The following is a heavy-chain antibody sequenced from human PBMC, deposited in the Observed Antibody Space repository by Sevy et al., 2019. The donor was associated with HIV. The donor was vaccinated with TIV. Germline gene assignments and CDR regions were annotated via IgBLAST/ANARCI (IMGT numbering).Heavy chain of an antibody. D-gene: IGHD4-17*01. V-gene: IGHV3-7*01. J-gene: IGHJ4*02. CDR3: ARAPEYGDFVYFFDY. Sequence: GGSLRLSCAASGFTFSSYWMSWVRQAPGKGLEWVANINQDGSEKYYVDSVKGRFTISRDNGKKSLYLQMNSLRADDTAVYYRARAPEYGDFVYFFDYWGQGTLVTVSS. CDR1: GFTFSSYW. CDR2: INQDGSEK.